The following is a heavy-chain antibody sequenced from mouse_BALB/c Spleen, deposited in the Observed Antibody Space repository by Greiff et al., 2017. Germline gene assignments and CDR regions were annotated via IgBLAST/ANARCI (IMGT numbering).Heavy chain of an antibody. Sequence: EVKLMESGGDLVKPGGSLKLSCAASGFTFSSYGMSWVRQTPDKRLEWVATISSGGSYTYYPDSVKGRFTISRDNAKNTLYLQMSSLKSEDTAMYYCARQDITLAYWGQGTLVTVSA. CDR1: GFTFSSYG. CDR3: ARQDITLAY. J-gene: IGHJ3*01. V-gene: IGHV5-6*01. D-gene: IGHD1-2*01. CDR2: ISSGGSYT.